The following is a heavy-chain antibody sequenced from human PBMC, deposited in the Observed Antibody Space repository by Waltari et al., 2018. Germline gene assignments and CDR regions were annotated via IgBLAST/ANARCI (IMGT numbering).Heavy chain of an antibody. CDR1: GFTFSSYS. V-gene: IGHV3-21*01. CDR2: ISSSSSYI. Sequence: EVQLVESGGGLVKPGGSLRLSCAASGFTFSSYSMNWVRQAPGKGLEWVSSISSSSSYIYYADSVKGRFTISKDNAKNSLYLQMNSLRAEDTAVYYCARARWYYDSSGYYSPEGDYWGQGTLVTVSS. CDR3: ARARWYYDSSGYYSPEGDY. J-gene: IGHJ4*02. D-gene: IGHD3-22*01.